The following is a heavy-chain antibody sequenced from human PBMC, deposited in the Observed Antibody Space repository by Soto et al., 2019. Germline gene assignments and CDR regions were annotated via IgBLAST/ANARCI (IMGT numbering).Heavy chain of an antibody. D-gene: IGHD3-3*01. CDR2: INHSGST. Sequence: SETLSLTCAVYGGSFSGYYWSWIRQPPGNGLEWIGEINHSGSTNYNPSLKSRVTISVDTSKNQFSLKLSSVTAADTAVYYCARETFYDFWSGYYGLDYWGQGTLVTVSS. CDR3: ARETFYDFWSGYYGLDY. J-gene: IGHJ4*02. CDR1: GGSFSGYY. V-gene: IGHV4-34*01.